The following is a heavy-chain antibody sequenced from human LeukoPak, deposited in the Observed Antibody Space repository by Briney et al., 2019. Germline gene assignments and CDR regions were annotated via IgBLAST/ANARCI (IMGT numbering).Heavy chain of an antibody. Sequence: SETLSLTCTLSGGSISTYYWSWIRQPPGKGLEWIGYIYHSGSTNYNPSLKSRVTISVDTSKNQFSLKLSSVIAADTAVYYCARGGGYASPIGYWGQGALVTVSS. J-gene: IGHJ4*02. D-gene: IGHD5-12*01. CDR1: GGSISTYY. CDR3: ARGGGYASPIGY. V-gene: IGHV4-59*01. CDR2: IYHSGST.